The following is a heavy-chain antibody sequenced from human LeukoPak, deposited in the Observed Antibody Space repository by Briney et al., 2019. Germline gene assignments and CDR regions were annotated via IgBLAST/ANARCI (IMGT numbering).Heavy chain of an antibody. V-gene: IGHV1-8*01. Sequence: ASVKVSCKASGYTFTSYDINWVRQATGQGLEWMGWMNPNSGNTGYAQKFQGRVTMTRNTSISTAYMELSSLRSEDAAVYYCARGGITGTNYYYYGMDVWGQGTTVTVSS. CDR3: ARGGITGTNYYYYGMDV. J-gene: IGHJ6*02. CDR1: GYTFTSYD. CDR2: MNPNSGNT. D-gene: IGHD1-20*01.